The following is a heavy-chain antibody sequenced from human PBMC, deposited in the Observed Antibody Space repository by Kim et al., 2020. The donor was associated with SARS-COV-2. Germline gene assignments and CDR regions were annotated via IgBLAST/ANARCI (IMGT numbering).Heavy chain of an antibody. CDR3: APYYDSNSYRGQWD. D-gene: IGHD3-22*01. CDR2: ISRNSGHT. J-gene: IGHJ4*01. Sequence: ASVKVSCKASGYSFSNYGLVWARQAPGQGLEWMGWISRNSGHTKYAQNVQGRVTLTTDTSTNTGYMELSSLRSDDTAVYYCAPYYDSNSYRGQWDWGQGTPVTVSS. V-gene: IGHV1-18*01. CDR1: GYSFSNYG.